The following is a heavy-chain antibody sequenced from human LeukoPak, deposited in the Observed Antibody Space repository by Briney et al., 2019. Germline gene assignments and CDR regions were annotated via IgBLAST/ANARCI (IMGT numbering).Heavy chain of an antibody. CDR1: GFTFSSYA. V-gene: IGHV3-23*01. J-gene: IGHJ4*02. Sequence: GGSLRLSCAASGFTFSSYAMSWVRQAPGKGLEWVSAISGSGGSTYYADSVKGRFTISRDNSKNTLYLRMNSLRAEDTAVYYCAKGRYGSGSYYGHYFDYWGQGTLVTVSS. CDR3: AKGRYGSGSYYGHYFDY. CDR2: ISGSGGST. D-gene: IGHD3-10*01.